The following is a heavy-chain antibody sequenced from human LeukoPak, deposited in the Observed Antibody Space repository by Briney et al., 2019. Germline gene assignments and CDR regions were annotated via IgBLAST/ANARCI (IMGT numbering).Heavy chain of an antibody. J-gene: IGHJ5*02. CDR2: ISSSSGYI. Sequence: PVGSLRLSCAASGFTFGLYTINWVRQAPGQGLEWVSSISSSSGYIYYADSVKGRFTISRDNAENSLYLQMNSLRAEDTAIYFCAREDYGSGWTGWFDPWGQGTLVTVSS. D-gene: IGHD6-19*01. CDR3: AREDYGSGWTGWFDP. V-gene: IGHV3-21*01. CDR1: GFTFGLYT.